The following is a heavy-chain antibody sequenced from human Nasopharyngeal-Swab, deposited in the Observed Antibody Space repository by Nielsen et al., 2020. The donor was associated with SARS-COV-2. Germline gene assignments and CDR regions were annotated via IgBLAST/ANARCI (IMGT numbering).Heavy chain of an antibody. Sequence: SLKISCAASGFPFEDYAMHWVRQAPGKGLEWVSGISWNSGSIGYADSVKGRFTISRDNAKNSLYLQMNSLRVEDTALYYCAKADRSGYWGQGTLVTVSS. CDR3: AKADRSGY. J-gene: IGHJ4*02. CDR1: GFPFEDYA. V-gene: IGHV3-9*01. CDR2: ISWNSGSI. D-gene: IGHD3-10*01.